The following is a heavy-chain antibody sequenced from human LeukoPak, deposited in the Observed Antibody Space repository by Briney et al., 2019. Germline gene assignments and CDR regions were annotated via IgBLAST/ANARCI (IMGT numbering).Heavy chain of an antibody. D-gene: IGHD5-18*01. Sequence: ASVKVSCKASGGTFSNYAINWVRQAPGQGLEWMGGITPIFGTTNYLQKFQGRVTITADKSTRTAYMELSRLRSEDTAIYYCARASSDDTAMATPFAYWGQGTLVTVSS. CDR3: ARASSDDTAMATPFAY. V-gene: IGHV1-69*06. J-gene: IGHJ4*02. CDR2: ITPIFGTT. CDR1: GGTFSNYA.